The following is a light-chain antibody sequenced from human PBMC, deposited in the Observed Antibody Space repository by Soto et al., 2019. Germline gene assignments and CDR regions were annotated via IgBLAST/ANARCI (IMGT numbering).Light chain of an antibody. CDR3: QQYDNLPPFT. Sequence: DIQMTQSPSSLSASVGDRVTITCQASQDISNYLNWYQQKPGKAPKLLIYDASNLETGVPSRFSGSGSGTHFTFTICSLQPEDIATYYCQQYDNLPPFTFGPGTKVIVK. CDR2: DAS. CDR1: QDISNY. J-gene: IGKJ3*01. V-gene: IGKV1-33*01.